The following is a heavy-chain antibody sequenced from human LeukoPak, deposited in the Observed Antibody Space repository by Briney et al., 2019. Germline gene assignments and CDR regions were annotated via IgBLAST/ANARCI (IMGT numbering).Heavy chain of an antibody. CDR3: AREGSGDAFDI. J-gene: IGHJ3*02. CDR2: ISYDGSNK. CDR1: GFTFSSYA. Sequence: GGSLRLSCAASGFTFSSYAMHWVRQAPGKGLEWVAVISYDGSNKYYADSVKGRFTISRDNSKNTLYLQMNSLRAEGTAVYYCAREGSGDAFDIWGQGTMVTVSS. D-gene: IGHD1-26*01. V-gene: IGHV3-30-3*01.